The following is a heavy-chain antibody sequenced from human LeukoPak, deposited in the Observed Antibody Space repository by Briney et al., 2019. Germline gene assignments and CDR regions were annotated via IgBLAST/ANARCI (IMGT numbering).Heavy chain of an antibody. D-gene: IGHD2-2*01. CDR2: IYYSGST. CDR3: ARGPSSVVPARDV. Sequence: SETLSLTCTVSGGSISSGGSYWSWIRQHPGKGLEWIGYIYYSGSTYYNPSLKSRVTISVDTSKNQFSPKLSSVTAADTAVYYCARGPSSVVPARDVWGQGTTVTVSS. CDR1: GGSISSGGSY. V-gene: IGHV4-31*03. J-gene: IGHJ6*02.